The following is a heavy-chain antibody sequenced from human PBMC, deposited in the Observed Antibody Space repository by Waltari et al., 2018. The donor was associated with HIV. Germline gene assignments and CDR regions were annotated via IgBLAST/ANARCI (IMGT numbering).Heavy chain of an antibody. V-gene: IGHV3-15*01. CDR3: TTGVFRGVRRFDY. CDR2: IKTNRDGGTT. D-gene: IGHD3-10*01. J-gene: IGHJ4*02. CDR1: GFTFNNDW. Sequence: EVQLVESGGGLVKPGGSLRLSCAGSGFTFNNDWMSWVRQAPGKWLEWFGRIKTNRDGGTTDDAVPVKGRYTISRDDSKNTLYLQMNSVKTDDTAVYYCTTGVFRGVRRFDYWGQGTLVTVSS.